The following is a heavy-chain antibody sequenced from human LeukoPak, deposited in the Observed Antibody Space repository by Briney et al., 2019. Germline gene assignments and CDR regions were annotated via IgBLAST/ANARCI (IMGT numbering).Heavy chain of an antibody. D-gene: IGHD1-26*01. J-gene: IGHJ6*03. Sequence: AGSLTLSCDGSTFTFNIYTFQWVRPAPGQGLEWVSSTGSTGTNVEYAGSVEGRFTISRDNARNSLFLQMDSLRAEDTGIYYCARESREKTSSGSRWGVQYYYYMGVWAKGTTVTVSS. CDR3: ARESREKTSSGSRWGVQYYYYMGV. V-gene: IGHV3-21*06. CDR1: TFTFNIYT. CDR2: TGSTGTNV.